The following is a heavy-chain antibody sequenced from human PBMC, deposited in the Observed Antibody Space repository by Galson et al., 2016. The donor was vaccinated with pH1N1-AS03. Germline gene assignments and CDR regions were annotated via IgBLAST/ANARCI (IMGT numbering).Heavy chain of an antibody. V-gene: IGHV3-23*01. D-gene: IGHD3/OR15-3a*01. Sequence: SLRLSCAASGLRFSNHVMSWVRQAPGKGLHWVSTISDSGSTTYHGDSVKGRFTTSRDNSQNTLFLHMNSLRAEDTALYYCATVNAGMDDAFDIWGRGTMVTVSS. CDR3: ATVNAGMDDAFDI. CDR1: GLRFSNHV. CDR2: ISDSGSTT. J-gene: IGHJ3*02.